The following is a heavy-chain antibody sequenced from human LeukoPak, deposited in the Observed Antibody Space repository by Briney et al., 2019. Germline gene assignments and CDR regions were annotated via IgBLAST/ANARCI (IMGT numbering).Heavy chain of an antibody. CDR3: AKDLKYYDY. Sequence: GGSLRLSCAASGFTFSIYAMTWVRQAPGRGLDRVSAISGSGGSTYYADSVKGRFTIFRDNSKNTLYLQMNSLRAEDTAVYYCAKDLKYYDYWGQGTLVTVSS. CDR1: GFTFSIYA. J-gene: IGHJ4*02. CDR2: ISGSGGST. V-gene: IGHV3-23*01. D-gene: IGHD3-10*01.